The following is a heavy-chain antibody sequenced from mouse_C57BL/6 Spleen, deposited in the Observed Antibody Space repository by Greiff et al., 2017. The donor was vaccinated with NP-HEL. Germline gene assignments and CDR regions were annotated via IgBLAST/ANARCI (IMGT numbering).Heavy chain of an antibody. V-gene: IGHV1-82*01. D-gene: IGHD2-4*01. CDR3: AKGCITTGAWFAY. CDR2: IYPGDGDT. Sequence: VQLQQSGPELVKPGASVKISCKASGYAFSSSWMNWVKQRPGKGLEWIGRIYPGDGDTNYNGKFKGKATLTADKSSSTAYMQLSSLTSEDSAVYFCAKGCITTGAWFAYWGQGTLVTVSA. J-gene: IGHJ3*01. CDR1: GYAFSSSW.